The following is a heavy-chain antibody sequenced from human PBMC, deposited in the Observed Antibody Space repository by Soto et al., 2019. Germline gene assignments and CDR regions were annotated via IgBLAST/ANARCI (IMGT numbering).Heavy chain of an antibody. CDR3: ARDSGNYGDYRGNFDY. CDR1: GGSISSGDYY. D-gene: IGHD4-17*01. Sequence: QVQLQESGPGLVKPSQTLSLTCTVSGGSISSGDYYWSWIRQPPGKGLEWIGYIYYSGSTYYNPSLQRRVTISXXTXKXXFSLKLSSVTAADTAVYYCARDSGNYGDYRGNFDYWGQGTLVTVSS. J-gene: IGHJ4*02. V-gene: IGHV4-30-4*01. CDR2: IYYSGST.